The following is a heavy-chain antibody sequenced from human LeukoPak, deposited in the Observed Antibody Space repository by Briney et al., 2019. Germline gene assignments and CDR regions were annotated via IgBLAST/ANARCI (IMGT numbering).Heavy chain of an antibody. Sequence: GASVKVSCKASGYTFTSYAMNWVRQAPGQGLEWMGWINTNTGNPTYAQGFTGRSVFSLDTSVSTAYLQISSLKAEDTAVYYCARAPEAFWSGYFGLDYWGQGTLVTVSS. J-gene: IGHJ4*02. CDR2: INTNTGNP. D-gene: IGHD3-3*01. CDR3: ARAPEAFWSGYFGLDY. CDR1: GYTFTSYA. V-gene: IGHV7-4-1*02.